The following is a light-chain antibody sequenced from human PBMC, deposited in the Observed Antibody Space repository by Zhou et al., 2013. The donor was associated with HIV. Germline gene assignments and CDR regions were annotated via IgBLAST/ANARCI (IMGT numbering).Light chain of an antibody. Sequence: DLQMTQSPSTLSASVGDRVTITCRASQDVYVWLAWYQQKPGKAPKLLIYKASILESGVPSRFSGSGSGTEFTLTISSLQPDDFAAFYCQQYHIYPVTFGPGTRLQI. V-gene: IGKV1-5*03. CDR1: QDVYVW. J-gene: IGKJ5*01. CDR3: QQYHIYPVT. CDR2: KAS.